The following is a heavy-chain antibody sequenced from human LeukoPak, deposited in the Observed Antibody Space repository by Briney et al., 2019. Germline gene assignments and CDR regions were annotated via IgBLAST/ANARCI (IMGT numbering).Heavy chain of an antibody. Sequence: PSETLSLTCTVSGGSISSSGHYWGWIRQPPGKGLEWIGSLHYSGSAYHNPSLKRRITISAAPSNNQFSLKLSSVAAADTAVYYCARHRDGYNRPFDYWGQGTLVTVSS. CDR2: LHYSGSA. V-gene: IGHV4-39*01. J-gene: IGHJ4*02. CDR3: ARHRDGYNRPFDY. D-gene: IGHD5-24*01. CDR1: GGSISSSGHY.